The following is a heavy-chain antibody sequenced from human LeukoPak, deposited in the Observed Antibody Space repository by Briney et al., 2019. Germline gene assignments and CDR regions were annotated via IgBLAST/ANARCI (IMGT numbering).Heavy chain of an antibody. CDR2: IYYSGST. J-gene: IGHJ3*02. V-gene: IGHV4-39*07. D-gene: IGHD3-22*01. CDR3: ARAGYYDSTEAFDI. Sequence: PSETLSLTCTVSGGSISSSSYYWGWIRQPPGKGLEWIGSIYYSGSTNYNPSLKSRVTISVDTSKNQFSLKLSSVTAADTAVYYCARAGYYDSTEAFDIWGQGTMVTVSS. CDR1: GGSISSSSYY.